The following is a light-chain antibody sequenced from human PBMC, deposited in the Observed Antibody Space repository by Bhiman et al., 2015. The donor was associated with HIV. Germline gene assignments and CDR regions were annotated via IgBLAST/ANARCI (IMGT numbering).Light chain of an antibody. Sequence: SYELTQPPSVSVAPGKSASITCGGNNIESKSVHWYQKRPGQAPVLVIKYSSDRPSGIPERFSGSNSGKTASLTITGAQAEDEADYYCNSRDSSGNHLEVFGGGTKLTVL. J-gene: IGLJ2*01. CDR1: NIESKS. V-gene: IGLV3-21*01. CDR3: NSRDSSGNHLEV. CDR2: YSS.